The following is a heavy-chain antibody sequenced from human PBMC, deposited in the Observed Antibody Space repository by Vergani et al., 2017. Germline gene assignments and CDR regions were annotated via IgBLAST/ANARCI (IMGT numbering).Heavy chain of an antibody. J-gene: IGHJ6*03. CDR2: ISYDGNKK. V-gene: IGHV3-30*03. D-gene: IGHD1-1*01. CDR3: ARDFLTRVTTLDYYYMGV. Sequence: QVQLVESGGGVVQPGGSLRLSCSAAGFPFSDYGVHWVRQAPGKGLEWVSVISYDGNKKNYADSVKGRFTISRDNSKNTLYLEMNALRAEDTAVYYCARDFLTRVTTLDYYYMGVWGKGTTVTDSS. CDR1: GFPFSDYG.